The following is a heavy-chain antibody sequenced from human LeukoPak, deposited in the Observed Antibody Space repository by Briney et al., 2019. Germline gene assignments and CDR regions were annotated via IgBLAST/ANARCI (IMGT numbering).Heavy chain of an antibody. CDR1: GYTFTSYG. CDR3: ARDYGSIAAAGTHDY. D-gene: IGHD6-13*01. CDR2: ISVYNGHT. Sequence: ASVKVSCKASGYTFTSYGISWVRQAPGQGLEWMGWISVYNGHTNYAQKLQGRVTMTTDTSTSTAYMELRSLRSDDTAAYYCARDYGSIAAAGTHDYWGQGTLVTVSS. V-gene: IGHV1-18*04. J-gene: IGHJ4*02.